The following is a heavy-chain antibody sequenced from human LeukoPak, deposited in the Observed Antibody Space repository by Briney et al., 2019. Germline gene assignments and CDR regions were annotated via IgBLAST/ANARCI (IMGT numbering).Heavy chain of an antibody. Sequence: GGSLRLSCAASGFTFSDYHMSWIRQAPGKGLEWVSYISSSGSTIYYADSVKGRFTISRDNAKNSLYLQMNCLRAEDTAVYYCARVSAGYGSGINYFDYWGQGTLVTVSS. D-gene: IGHD3-10*01. CDR1: GFTFSDYH. CDR2: ISSSGSTI. V-gene: IGHV3-11*01. CDR3: ARVSAGYGSGINYFDY. J-gene: IGHJ4*02.